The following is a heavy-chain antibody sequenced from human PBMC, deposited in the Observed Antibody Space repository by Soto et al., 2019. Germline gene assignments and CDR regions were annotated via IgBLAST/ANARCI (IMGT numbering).Heavy chain of an antibody. CDR1: GFTFSSYW. Sequence: PGGSLRLSCAASGFTFSSYWMRWVRQAPGKGLVWVSRINSDGSSTSYADSVKGRFTISRDNAKNTLYLQMNSLRAEDTAVYYCARSAYYYDSSGPVNDAFDIWGQGTMVTVSS. J-gene: IGHJ3*02. CDR3: ARSAYYYDSSGPVNDAFDI. V-gene: IGHV3-74*01. D-gene: IGHD3-22*01. CDR2: INSDGSST.